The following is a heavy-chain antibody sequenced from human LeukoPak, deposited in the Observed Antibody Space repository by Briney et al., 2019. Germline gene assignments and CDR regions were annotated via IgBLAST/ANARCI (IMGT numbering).Heavy chain of an antibody. D-gene: IGHD5-18*01. Sequence: SQTLSLTCNVSGGSISSGSYYWSWIRQPAGKGLEWIGRIYTSGSTNYNPSLKSRVTISVDTSKNQFSLKLSSVTAADTAVYYCARAGIPYYFDYWGQGTLVTVSS. V-gene: IGHV4-61*02. CDR1: GGSISSGSYY. CDR3: ARAGIPYYFDY. CDR2: IYTSGST. J-gene: IGHJ4*02.